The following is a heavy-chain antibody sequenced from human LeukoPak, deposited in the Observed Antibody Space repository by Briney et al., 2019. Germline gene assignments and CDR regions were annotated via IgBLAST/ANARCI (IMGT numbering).Heavy chain of an antibody. Sequence: GGSLRLSCAASGFTFSSYSMNWVRQAPGKGLEWVSYISSSSSTIYYADSVKGRFTISRDNAKNSLYLQMNSLRAEDTAVYYCATDGTPFKYYYDSSGYSGFYYFDYWGQGTLVTVSS. V-gene: IGHV3-48*01. CDR2: ISSSSSTI. D-gene: IGHD3-22*01. CDR3: ATDGTPFKYYYDSSGYSGFYYFDY. CDR1: GFTFSSYS. J-gene: IGHJ4*02.